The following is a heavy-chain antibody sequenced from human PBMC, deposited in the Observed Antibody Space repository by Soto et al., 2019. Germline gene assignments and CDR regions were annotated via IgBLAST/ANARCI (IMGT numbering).Heavy chain of an antibody. V-gene: IGHV1-69*13. CDR3: AREGDVGHCYYGMDA. J-gene: IGHJ6*04. Sequence: SVKISCKASGGTFSSYAISWVRQAPGQGLEWMGGIIPIFGTANYAQKFQGRVTITADESTSTAYMELSSLRSEDTAVYSCAREGDVGHCYYGMDAWGKGPTANVYS. CDR1: GGTFSSYA. D-gene: IGHD3-16*01. CDR2: IIPIFGTA.